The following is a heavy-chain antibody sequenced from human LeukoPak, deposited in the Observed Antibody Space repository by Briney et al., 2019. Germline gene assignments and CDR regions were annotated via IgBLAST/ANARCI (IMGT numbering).Heavy chain of an antibody. CDR2: IIPIFGTA. V-gene: IGHV1-69*06. J-gene: IGHJ6*03. CDR1: GGTFSSYA. CDR3: ARARSLKPADYGYYYMDV. Sequence: ASVKVSCKASGGTFSSYAISWVRQAPGQGLEWMGGIIPIFGTANYAQKFQGRVTITADKSTSTAYKELRSLRSDDTAVYYCARARSLKPADYGYYYMDVWGKGTTVTISS.